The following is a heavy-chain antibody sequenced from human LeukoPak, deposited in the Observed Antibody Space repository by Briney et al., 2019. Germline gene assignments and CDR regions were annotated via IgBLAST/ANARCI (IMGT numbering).Heavy chain of an antibody. D-gene: IGHD3-10*01. J-gene: IGHJ5*02. Sequence: ASVTVSCKASGYTFTSYDINWVRQATGQGLEWMGWMNPNSGNTGYAQKFQGRVNMTRNTSISTAYMELSSLRSEDAAVYYCARDLLWFGEVKFDPWGQGTLVTVSS. CDR1: GYTFTSYD. CDR3: ARDLLWFGEVKFDP. CDR2: MNPNSGNT. V-gene: IGHV1-8*01.